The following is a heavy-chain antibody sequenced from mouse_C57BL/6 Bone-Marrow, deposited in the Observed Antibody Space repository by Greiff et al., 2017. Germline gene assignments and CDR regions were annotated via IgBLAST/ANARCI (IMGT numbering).Heavy chain of an antibody. V-gene: IGHV2-2*01. J-gene: IGHJ3*01. CDR3: ASSWLLPWFAY. CDR1: GFSLTSYG. CDR2: IWSGGST. D-gene: IGHD2-3*01. Sequence: VKLVESGPGLVQPSQSLSITCTVSGFSLTSYGVHWVRQSPGKGLEWLGVIWSGGSTDYNAAFISRLSISKDNSKSQVFFKMNSLQADDTAIYYCASSWLLPWFAYWGQGTLVTVSA.